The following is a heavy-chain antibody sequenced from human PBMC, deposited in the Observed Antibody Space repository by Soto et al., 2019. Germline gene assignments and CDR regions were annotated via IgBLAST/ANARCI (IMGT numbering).Heavy chain of an antibody. V-gene: IGHV3-33*01. CDR1: GFTFSSYG. J-gene: IGHJ6*02. CDR2: IWYDGSNK. CDR3: ARDRAEQLVRENYGMDV. D-gene: IGHD6-6*01. Sequence: GGSLRLSCAASGFTFSSYGMHWVRQAPGKGLEWVAVIWYDGSNKYYADSVKGRFTISRDNSKNTLYLQMNSLRAEDTAVYYCARDRAEQLVRENYGMDVWGQGTTVTVSS.